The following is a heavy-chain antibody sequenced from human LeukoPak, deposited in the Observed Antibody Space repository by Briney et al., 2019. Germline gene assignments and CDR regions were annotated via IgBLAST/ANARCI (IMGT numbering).Heavy chain of an antibody. J-gene: IGHJ6*04. CDR2: IDRVGSST. CDR1: GFTFSSYW. CDR3: ARDRGYSGYDYYYYGMDV. V-gene: IGHV3-74*01. D-gene: IGHD5-12*01. Sequence: GGSLRLSCAAAGFTFSSYWMDWVRQAPGKGLVLVSCIDRVGSSTSYADSGKGRFTICRDNAKNTLYPQMNSLRAEDTAVYYCARDRGYSGYDYYYYGMDVWGKGTTVTVSS.